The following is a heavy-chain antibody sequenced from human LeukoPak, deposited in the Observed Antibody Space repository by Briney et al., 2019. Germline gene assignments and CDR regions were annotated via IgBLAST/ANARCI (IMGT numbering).Heavy chain of an antibody. CDR2: INEDGSNK. Sequence: GGSLRLSCAASGFSFSNHYMRWIRQAPGKGLEWVANINEDGSNKWHLGSVKGRFTVSRDNARNSLYLQMNSLRVEDTAVYYCTRVIVAVPGYFDYFDFWGQGVLVTVSS. V-gene: IGHV3-7*01. CDR3: TRVIVAVPGYFDYFDF. J-gene: IGHJ4*02. D-gene: IGHD6-19*01. CDR1: GFSFSNHY.